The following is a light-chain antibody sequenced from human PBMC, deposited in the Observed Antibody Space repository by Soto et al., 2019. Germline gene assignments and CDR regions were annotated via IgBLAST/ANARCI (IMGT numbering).Light chain of an antibody. CDR2: WAS. V-gene: IGKV4-1*01. CDR3: QQYYNTPFT. CDR1: QSVLYSSNNKNY. Sequence: DIVMTQSPDSLAVSLGERATINCKSSQSVLYSSNNKNYLAWYQQNPGPPPKLLIYWASTRESGVPDRFSGSGSGTDFTLTISSLQAEDVAVYYCQQYYNTPFTFGPGTKVDIK. J-gene: IGKJ3*01.